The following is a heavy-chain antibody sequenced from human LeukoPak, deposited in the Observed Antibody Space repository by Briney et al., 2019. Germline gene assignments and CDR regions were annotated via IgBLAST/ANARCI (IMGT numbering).Heavy chain of an antibody. J-gene: IGHJ4*02. CDR2: ISYDGSNK. D-gene: IGHD2-2*01. CDR1: AFTFSSYA. CDR3: ARERVDYQLLSTRGVYYFDY. V-gene: IGHV3-30*04. Sequence: PGGSLRLSCTVSAFTFSSYAMHWVRQAPGQRLEWLAFISYDGSNKNYSHSVKGRLTISKDNAKNSLYLQMNSLRAEDMAVYYCARERVDYQLLSTRGVYYFDYSGQGTLVTVYS.